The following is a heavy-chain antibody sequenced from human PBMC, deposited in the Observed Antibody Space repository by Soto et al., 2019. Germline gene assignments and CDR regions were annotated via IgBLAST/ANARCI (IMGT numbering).Heavy chain of an antibody. V-gene: IGHV3-15*01. D-gene: IGHD4-17*01. CDR1: GFTFSNAW. CDR2: IKSKVDGGTT. CDR3: TTDLAVTHNYLHYNMDV. Sequence: EVQLVESGGGLVKPGGSLRLSCAASGFTFSNAWMNWVRQSPGKGLEWIGRIKSKVDGGTTESAAPVKVRFTISRNDSKNTLYLQMDSLTTEDTAVCFCTTDLAVTHNYLHYNMDVWGQGTTVTVSS. J-gene: IGHJ6*02.